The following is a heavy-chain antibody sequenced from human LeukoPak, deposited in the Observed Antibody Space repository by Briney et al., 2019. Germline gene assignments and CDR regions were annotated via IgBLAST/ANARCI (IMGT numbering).Heavy chain of an antibody. CDR3: ARDRNGDYDFWSGYFNNWFDP. J-gene: IGHJ5*02. CDR1: GGSISSHY. Sequence: PSETLSLTCTVSGGSISSHYWSWIRQPPGKGLEWIGYIHYSGSTNYNPSLKSRVTISVDTSKNQFSLKLSSVTAADTAVYYCARDRNGDYDFWSGYFNNWFDPWGQGTLVTVSS. D-gene: IGHD3-3*01. CDR2: IHYSGST. V-gene: IGHV4-59*11.